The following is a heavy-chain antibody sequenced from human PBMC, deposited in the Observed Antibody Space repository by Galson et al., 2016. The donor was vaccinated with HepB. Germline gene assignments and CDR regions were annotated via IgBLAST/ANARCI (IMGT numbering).Heavy chain of an antibody. CDR2: INPSGGAT. CDR1: GYTFTSYY. Sequence: SVKVSCKASGYTFTSYYIHWVRQAPGQGLECMGIINPSGGATNYAQKFQGRVTVTGDRSTSTVYMELSSLRSEDTAVYYCARSAVGSTYYYGSGSSPDLDYWGQGPRSPSPQ. CDR3: ARSAVGSTYYYGSGSSPDLDY. J-gene: IGHJ4*02. V-gene: IGHV1-46*01. D-gene: IGHD3-10*01.